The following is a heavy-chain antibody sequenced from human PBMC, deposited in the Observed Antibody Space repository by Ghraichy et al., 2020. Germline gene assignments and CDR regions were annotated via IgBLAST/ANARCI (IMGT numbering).Heavy chain of an antibody. Sequence: ESLNISCAVYGGSFSGYYWSWIRQPPGKGLEWIGEINHSGSTNYNPSLKSRVTISVDTSKNQFSLKLSSVTAADTAVYYCASILRRGYYYYYGMDVWGQGTTVTVSS. CDR2: INHSGST. D-gene: IGHD4-17*01. CDR1: GGSFSGYY. V-gene: IGHV4-34*01. CDR3: ASILRRGYYYYYGMDV. J-gene: IGHJ6*02.